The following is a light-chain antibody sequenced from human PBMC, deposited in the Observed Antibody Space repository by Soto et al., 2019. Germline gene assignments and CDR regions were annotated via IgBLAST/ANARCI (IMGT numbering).Light chain of an antibody. Sequence: EIVMTQSPGTLSVSTEEGATLSCRASQSVDRNLAWYQQKPGQAPRLLIYGASTRPTGIPDRFSGSGSGTEFSLTISRLEPEDFAVYYCQQYGSSGTFGQGTKVDIK. V-gene: IGKV3-20*01. J-gene: IGKJ1*01. CDR2: GAS. CDR3: QQYGSSGT. CDR1: QSVDRN.